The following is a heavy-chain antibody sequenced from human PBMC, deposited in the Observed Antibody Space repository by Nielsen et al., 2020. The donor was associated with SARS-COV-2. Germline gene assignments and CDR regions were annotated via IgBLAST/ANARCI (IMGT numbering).Heavy chain of an antibody. Sequence: WVRQAPGQGLEWMGGIIPIFGTANYAQKFQGRVTITADESTSTAYMELSSLRSEDTAVYYCATYRGGMQLWFGFDPWGQGTLVTVSS. D-gene: IGHD5-18*01. V-gene: IGHV1-69*01. J-gene: IGHJ5*02. CDR2: IIPIFGTA. CDR3: ATYRGGMQLWFGFDP.